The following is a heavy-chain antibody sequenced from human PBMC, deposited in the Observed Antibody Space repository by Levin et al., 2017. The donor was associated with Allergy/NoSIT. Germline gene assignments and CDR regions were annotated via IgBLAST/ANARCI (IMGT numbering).Heavy chain of an antibody. CDR2: IYWDDDK. J-gene: IGHJ4*02. Sequence: SGPTLVKPTQTLTLTCTFSGFSLSTSGVGVGWIRQPPGKALEWLALIYWDDDKRYSPSLKSRLTITKDTSKNQVVLTMTNMDPVDTATYYCAHGGAHYYGSGSYYNSPFDYWGQGTLVTVSS. CDR1: GFSLSTSGVG. CDR3: AHGGAHYYGSGSYYNSPFDY. V-gene: IGHV2-5*02. D-gene: IGHD3-10*01.